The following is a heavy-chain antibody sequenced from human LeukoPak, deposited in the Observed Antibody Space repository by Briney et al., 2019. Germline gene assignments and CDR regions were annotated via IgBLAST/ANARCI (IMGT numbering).Heavy chain of an antibody. J-gene: IGHJ4*02. Sequence: GGSLRLSCATSGFTFSSYGMHWVRQAPGKGLEWVAVISYDGSNKYYVDSVKGRFTISRDNSKNTLYLQMNSLRVEDTAVYYCARGPSGYHNTGGQGTLVTVSS. CDR2: ISYDGSNK. V-gene: IGHV3-30*03. CDR1: GFTFSSYG. CDR3: ARGPSGYHNT. D-gene: IGHD5-12*01.